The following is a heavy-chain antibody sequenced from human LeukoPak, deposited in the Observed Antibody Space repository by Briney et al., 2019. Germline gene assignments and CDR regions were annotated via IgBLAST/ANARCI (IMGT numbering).Heavy chain of an antibody. CDR3: ARDTYCSGGSCYSGGWYFDL. CDR2: INPIFGAA. Sequence: SETLSCTASGGTFCIYANSWGRLPPRPGLEWMGGINPIFGAANNAQKFQGRVTITADESMSTAYMELSSLSSEDTAVYYCARDTYCSGGSCYSGGWYFDLWGRGTPVTVSS. V-gene: IGHV1-69*13. D-gene: IGHD2-15*01. J-gene: IGHJ2*01. CDR1: GGTFCIYA.